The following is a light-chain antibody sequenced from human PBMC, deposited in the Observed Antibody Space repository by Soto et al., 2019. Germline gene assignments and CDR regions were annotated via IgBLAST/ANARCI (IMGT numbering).Light chain of an antibody. CDR2: DAS. V-gene: IGKV3-20*01. CDR1: QSVSNY. Sequence: EIVLTQSPATLSLSPGERATLSCRASQSVSNYLAWYQQKPCQAPRLLIYDASKRAPGIPARVSGSGSGTDFTLTISRLEPEDFAVYYCHQYGSSPATFGQGTKVDIK. CDR3: HQYGSSPAT. J-gene: IGKJ1*01.